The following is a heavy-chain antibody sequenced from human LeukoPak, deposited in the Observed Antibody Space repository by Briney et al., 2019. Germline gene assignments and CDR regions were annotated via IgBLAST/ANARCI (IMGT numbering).Heavy chain of an antibody. V-gene: IGHV3-23*01. J-gene: IGHJ4*02. CDR1: GFTFSSYA. CDR3: AKGHSTTWLIDY. D-gene: IGHD6-13*01. CDR2: ISGRGSGT. Sequence: GGSLRLSCAASGFTFSSYAMIWVRQAPGKGLEWVSAISGRGSGTYYTDSVKGRFTISRDNSKNTLYLRMNSLRAEDTAVYYCAKGHSTTWLIDYWGQGTLVTVSS.